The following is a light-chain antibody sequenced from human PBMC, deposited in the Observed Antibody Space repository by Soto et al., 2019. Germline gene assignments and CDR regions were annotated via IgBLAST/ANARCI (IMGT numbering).Light chain of an antibody. CDR2: DVS. Sequence: QSVANQPASLSGAPGQSITISRPGTNNEGGGYNYVSWYQQHPGKAPKFMIYDVSNRPSGVSNRFSGSKSGNTASLTISGLQAEDEADYYCCSYTTSNTRQIVFGTGTKVTVL. V-gene: IGLV2-14*01. CDR1: NNEGGGYNY. J-gene: IGLJ1*01. CDR3: CSYTTSNTRQIV.